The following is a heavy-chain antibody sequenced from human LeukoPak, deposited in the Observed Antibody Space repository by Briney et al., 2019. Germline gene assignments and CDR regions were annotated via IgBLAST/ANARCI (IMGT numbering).Heavy chain of an antibody. Sequence: LGGSLRLSCAASGFTFDDYAMHWVRQAPGKGLEWVSGISWNSGSIGYADSVKGRFTISRDNAKNSLYLQMNSLGAEDTALYYCAKGDDFWSGYYHYWGQGTLVTVSS. J-gene: IGHJ4*02. CDR2: ISWNSGSI. D-gene: IGHD3-3*01. CDR3: AKGDDFWSGYYHY. V-gene: IGHV3-9*01. CDR1: GFTFDDYA.